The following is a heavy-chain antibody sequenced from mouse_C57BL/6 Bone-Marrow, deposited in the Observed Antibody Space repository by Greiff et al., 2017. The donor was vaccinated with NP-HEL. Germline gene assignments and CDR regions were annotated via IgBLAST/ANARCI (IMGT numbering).Heavy chain of an antibody. V-gene: IGHV1-82*01. D-gene: IGHD2-4*01. CDR1: GYAFSSSW. CDR3: ARSGGLRRGFAY. CDR2: IYPGDGDT. Sequence: QVQLQQSGPELVKPGASVKISCKASGYAFSSSWMNWVKQRPGKGLEWIGRIYPGDGDTNNNGKFKGKATLTADKSSRPAYMQLSSRASEDSAVYFGARSGGLRRGFAYWGQGTLVTVSA. J-gene: IGHJ3*01.